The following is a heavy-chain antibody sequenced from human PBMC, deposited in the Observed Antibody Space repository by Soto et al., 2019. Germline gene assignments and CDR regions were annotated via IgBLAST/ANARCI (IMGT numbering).Heavy chain of an antibody. Sequence: GGSLRLSCAASGFTFSSYAMSWVRQAPGKGLEWVSAISGSGGSTYYADSVKGRFTISRDNSKNTLYLQMNSLRAEDTAVYYCAKDLKSRRITIFGVVIPAPNDYWGQGTLVTVSS. CDR2: ISGSGGST. J-gene: IGHJ4*02. CDR3: AKDLKSRRITIFGVVIPAPNDY. D-gene: IGHD3-3*01. V-gene: IGHV3-23*01. CDR1: GFTFSSYA.